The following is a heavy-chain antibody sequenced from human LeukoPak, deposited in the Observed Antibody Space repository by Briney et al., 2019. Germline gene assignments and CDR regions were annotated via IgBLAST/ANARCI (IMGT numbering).Heavy chain of an antibody. Sequence: SSETLSLTCTVSGGSISSSSYYWGWIRQPPGKGLEWIGTIYYRGSTYFNPSLKSRVTISVDTSKNPFSLKLSSVPAADTAVYYCARHGELYGSGTYSSSFDYWGQGTLVTVSS. D-gene: IGHD3-10*01. CDR3: ARHGELYGSGTYSSSFDY. V-gene: IGHV4-39*01. CDR2: IYYRGST. J-gene: IGHJ4*02. CDR1: GGSISSSSYY.